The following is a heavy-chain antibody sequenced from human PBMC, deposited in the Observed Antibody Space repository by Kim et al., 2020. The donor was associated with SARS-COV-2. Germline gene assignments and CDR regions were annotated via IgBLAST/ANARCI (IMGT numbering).Heavy chain of an antibody. V-gene: IGHV4-34*01. CDR3: AGGNWFDP. CDR2: GGNT. Sequence: GGNTTYDPSGKSRVTISVDTSKNQFSLKMTSVTAADTAVYYCAGGNWFDPWGQGTLVTVSS. J-gene: IGHJ5*02.